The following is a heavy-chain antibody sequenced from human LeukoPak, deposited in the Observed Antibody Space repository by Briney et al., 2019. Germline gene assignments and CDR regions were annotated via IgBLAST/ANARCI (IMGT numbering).Heavy chain of an antibody. CDR3: ARVASRLRFGGWSDV. J-gene: IGHJ6*04. CDR1: GASISKTNW. Sequence: PSETLSLTCAVSGASISKTNWWSWVRQPPGKGLEWIGEIYHSGSTNYNPSLKSRVTISVDTSKNQFSLKLSSVTAADTAVYYCARVASRLRFGGWSDVWGKGTTVTVSS. D-gene: IGHD3-10*01. CDR2: IYHSGST. V-gene: IGHV4-4*02.